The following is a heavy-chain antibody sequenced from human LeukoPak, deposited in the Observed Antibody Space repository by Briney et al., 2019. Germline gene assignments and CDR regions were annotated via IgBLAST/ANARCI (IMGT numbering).Heavy chain of an antibody. CDR1: GFTFSSYA. J-gene: IGHJ4*02. V-gene: IGHV3-64*01. CDR3: AKVAGSGSYYEIDY. Sequence: GGSLRLSCAASGFTFSSYAMHWVRQAPGKGLEYVSAISSNGGSTYYANSVKGRFTISRDNSKNTLYLQMGSLRAEDTAVYYCAKVAGSGSYYEIDYWGQGTLVTVSS. D-gene: IGHD3-10*01. CDR2: ISSNGGST.